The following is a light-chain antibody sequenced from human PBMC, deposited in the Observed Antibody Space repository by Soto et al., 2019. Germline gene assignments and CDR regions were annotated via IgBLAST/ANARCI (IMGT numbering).Light chain of an antibody. V-gene: IGKV3-11*01. Sequence: EIVLTQSPGTLSLSPGERATLYCRASQSVSSYLAWYQQKPGQAPRLLIYDASNRATGIPARFSGSGSGTDFTLTISSLEPEDFAVYYCQQRSNWLWTFGQGTKVDIK. CDR1: QSVSSY. CDR3: QQRSNWLWT. CDR2: DAS. J-gene: IGKJ1*01.